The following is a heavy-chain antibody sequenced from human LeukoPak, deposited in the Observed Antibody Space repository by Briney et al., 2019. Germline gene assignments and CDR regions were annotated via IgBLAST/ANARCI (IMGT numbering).Heavy chain of an antibody. Sequence: SETLSLTRTVSGGSLSSSSYYWGWIRQPPGKGLEWIGSIYYSGSTYYNTSLKSRVTISVDTSKNQFSLKLSSVTAADTAVYYCAREGFGSPLYYWGQGTLVTVSS. CDR1: GGSLSSSSYY. V-gene: IGHV4-39*07. CDR2: IYYSGST. J-gene: IGHJ4*02. D-gene: IGHD3-10*01. CDR3: AREGFGSPLYY.